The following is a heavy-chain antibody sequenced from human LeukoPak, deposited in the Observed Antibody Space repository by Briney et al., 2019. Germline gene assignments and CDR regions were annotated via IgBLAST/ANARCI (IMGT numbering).Heavy chain of an antibody. Sequence: GRSLRLSCAASGFTFSSYGMHWVRQAPGKGLEWVAVIWYDGSNKYYADSVKGRFTISRDNSKNTVYLQMNSLRAEDTAVYNCARGYGGNLDYWGQGTLVTVSS. D-gene: IGHD4-23*01. CDR2: IWYDGSNK. V-gene: IGHV3-33*01. CDR1: GFTFSSYG. J-gene: IGHJ4*02. CDR3: ARGYGGNLDY.